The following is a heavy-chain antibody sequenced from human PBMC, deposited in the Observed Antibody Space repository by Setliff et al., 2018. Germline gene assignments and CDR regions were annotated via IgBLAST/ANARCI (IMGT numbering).Heavy chain of an antibody. Sequence: GGSLRLSCAAPGFNFDVFGMGWVCQAPGMGLEWVSGIDRNAGSIGYVDSVKGRFTISRDNAKNSLYLQMNSLKADDTAVYYCARVRNYYGSGSYLYAFDYWGQGALVTVSS. CDR2: IDRNAGSI. CDR1: GFNFDVFG. J-gene: IGHJ4*02. V-gene: IGHV3-20*04. CDR3: ARVRNYYGSGSYLYAFDY. D-gene: IGHD3-10*01.